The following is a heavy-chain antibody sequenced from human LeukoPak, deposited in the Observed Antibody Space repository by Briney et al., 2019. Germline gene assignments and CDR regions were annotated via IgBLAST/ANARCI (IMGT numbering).Heavy chain of an antibody. D-gene: IGHD6-19*01. V-gene: IGHV3-53*01. J-gene: IGHJ4*02. CDR2: IYSGGST. CDR3: ARHSSGWYRGFDY. CDR1: GFTVSSNY. Sequence: GSLTLSCAASGFTVSSNYLSWVRQAPGKGLEWVSVIYSGGSTYYADSVKGRFTISRDNSKNTLYLQMNSLRAEDTAVYYCARHSSGWYRGFDYWGQGTLVPVTS.